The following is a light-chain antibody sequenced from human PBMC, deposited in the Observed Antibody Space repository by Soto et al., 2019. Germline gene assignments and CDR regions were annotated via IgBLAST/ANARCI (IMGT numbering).Light chain of an antibody. J-gene: IGKJ2*02. CDR2: GAS. CDR1: QSVSSSS. V-gene: IGKV3-20*01. CDR3: QQFGNSPCT. Sequence: EIVLTQSPGTLSLTTGERATLSCRASQSVSSSSLAWYQQKPGQAPRLLIYGASSRATGIPDRFSGSGSGTDFTLTISSLEPEDFAVYYCQQFGNSPCTFGQGTRLEIK.